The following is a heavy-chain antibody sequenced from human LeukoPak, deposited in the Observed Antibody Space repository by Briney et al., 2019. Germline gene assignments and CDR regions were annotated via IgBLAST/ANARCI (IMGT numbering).Heavy chain of an antibody. J-gene: IGHJ4*02. D-gene: IGHD2-21*02. V-gene: IGHV3-23*01. CDR1: GFTFSSYG. CDR3: AKGPGYCGGDCYPVSYYFDY. CDR2: ISGSGGST. Sequence: PGGSLRLSCAASGFTFSSYGMSWVRQAPGKGLEWVSAISGSGGSTYYADSVKGRFTISRDNSKNTLYLQMNSLRAEDTAVYYCAKGPGYCGGDCYPVSYYFDYWGQGTLVTVSS.